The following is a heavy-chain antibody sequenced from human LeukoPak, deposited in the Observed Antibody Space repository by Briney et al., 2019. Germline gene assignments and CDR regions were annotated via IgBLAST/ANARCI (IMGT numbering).Heavy chain of an antibody. J-gene: IGHJ3*02. CDR2: ISSSGSTI. CDR3: ARDFPSYYYDSSGYYDAFDI. CDR1: GFTFSDYY. D-gene: IGHD3-22*01. Sequence: PGGSLRLSCAASGFTFSDYYMSWIRQAPGKGLEWVSYISSSGSTIYYADSVKGRFTISRDNAKNSLYLQMNSLRAEDTAVSYCARDFPSYYYDSSGYYDAFDIWGQGTMVTVSS. V-gene: IGHV3-11*04.